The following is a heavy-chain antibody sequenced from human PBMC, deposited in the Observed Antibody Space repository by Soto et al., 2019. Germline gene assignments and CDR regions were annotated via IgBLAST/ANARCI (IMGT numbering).Heavy chain of an antibody. V-gene: IGHV4-4*07. D-gene: IGHD3-9*01. J-gene: IGHJ4*02. CDR1: GGSISNYY. CDR2: IYTSGGT. Sequence: QVQLQESGPGLVKPSETLSLTCTVSGGSISNYYWSWIRQPAGKGLEWIGRIYTSGGTDYNPSLKSRVTISIDTSKNQFSLKVTSMTAADTAVYYCARAISTGYNILTGYYMDYWGQGSLVTVSS. CDR3: ARAISTGYNILTGYYMDY.